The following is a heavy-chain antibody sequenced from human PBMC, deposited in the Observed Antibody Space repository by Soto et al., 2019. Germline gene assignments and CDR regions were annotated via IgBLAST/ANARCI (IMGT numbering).Heavy chain of an antibody. D-gene: IGHD2-2*01. CDR1: GGSISSSNW. Sequence: SETLSLTCAVSGGSISSSNWWSWVRQPPGKGLEWIGEIYHSGSTNYNPSLKSRVTISVDTSKNQFSLKLSSVTAADTAVYYCARRHGPAAMSGSYYWGQGTLVTVS. CDR2: IYHSGST. J-gene: IGHJ4*02. V-gene: IGHV4-4*02. CDR3: ARRHGPAAMSGSYY.